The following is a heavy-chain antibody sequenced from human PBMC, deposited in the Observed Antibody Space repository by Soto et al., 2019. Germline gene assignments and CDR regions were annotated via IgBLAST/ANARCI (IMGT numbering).Heavy chain of an antibody. J-gene: IGHJ6*02. CDR2: ISSSSSYI. CDR3: ARERHYYGSGSYPPYYYGMDV. V-gene: IGHV3-21*01. Sequence: EVQLVESGGGLVKPGGSLRLSCAASGFTFSSYSMNWVRQAPGKGLEWVSSISSSSSYIYYADSVKGRFTISRDNAKXXVXLXXNSRRAEDTAVYYCARERHYYGSGSYPPYYYGMDVWGQGTTVTVSS. CDR1: GFTFSSYS. D-gene: IGHD3-10*01.